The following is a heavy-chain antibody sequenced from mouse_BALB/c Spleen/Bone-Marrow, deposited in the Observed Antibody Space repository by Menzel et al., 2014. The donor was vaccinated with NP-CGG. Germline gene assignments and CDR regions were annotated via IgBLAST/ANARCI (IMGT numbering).Heavy chain of an antibody. CDR3: AREATYYAYFDY. CDR2: INPSRGYT. D-gene: IGHD1-1*01. V-gene: IGHV1-4*02. J-gene: IGHJ2*01. Sequence: VKLVESAPELARPGASVKMSCKASGYTFMSFTIQWIKQRPGQGLEWIGYINPSRGYTDYILKFKDKTTLTADKSSSTTYMQLTSLTSEDSAVYYCAREATYYAYFDYWGQGTTLAVSS. CDR1: GYTFMSFT.